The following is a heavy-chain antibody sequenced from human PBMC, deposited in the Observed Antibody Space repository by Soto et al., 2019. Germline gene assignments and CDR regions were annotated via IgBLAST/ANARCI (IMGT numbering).Heavy chain of an antibody. Sequence: QVQLQESGPGVMKPSGTLSLTCTVSGDSISSIKWWSWVRQPPGERLEWIGEVFHSGTANYNPSRRSRLTFSVDTYKHQFSQKLTSVTAADTAVYYYAISSGEYHVMRGYFLDSWGQATLVPVSS. D-gene: IGHD2-2*01. CDR2: VFHSGTA. CDR1: GDSISSIKW. J-gene: IGHJ4*02. CDR3: AISSGEYHVMRGYFLDS. V-gene: IGHV4-4*02.